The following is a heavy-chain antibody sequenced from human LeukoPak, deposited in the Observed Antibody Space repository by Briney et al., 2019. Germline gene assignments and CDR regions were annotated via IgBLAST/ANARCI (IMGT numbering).Heavy chain of an antibody. CDR3: AKDHGYCSSTSCYPSENY. V-gene: IGHV3-23*01. Sequence: GGSLRLSCAASGFTFSSYGMHWVRQAPGKGLEWVSAISGSGGSTYYADSVKGRFTISRDNSKNTLYLQMNSLRAEDTAVYYCAKDHGYCSSTSCYPSENYWGQGTLVTVSS. J-gene: IGHJ4*02. D-gene: IGHD2-2*01. CDR1: GFTFSSYG. CDR2: ISGSGGST.